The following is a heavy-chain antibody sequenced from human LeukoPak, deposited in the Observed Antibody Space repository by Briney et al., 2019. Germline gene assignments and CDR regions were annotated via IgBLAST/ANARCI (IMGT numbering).Heavy chain of an antibody. CDR1: GYTFTSYG. CDR2: ISAYNGNT. J-gene: IGHJ4*02. Sequence: ASVKVSCKASGYTFTSYGISWVRQAPGQGLEWMGWISAYNGNTNYAQKLQGRVTMTTDTSTSTAYMGLRSLRSDDTAVYYCTREKTVMTTTLFDYWGQGTLVTVSS. V-gene: IGHV1-18*01. CDR3: TREKTVMTTTLFDY. D-gene: IGHD2/OR15-2a*01.